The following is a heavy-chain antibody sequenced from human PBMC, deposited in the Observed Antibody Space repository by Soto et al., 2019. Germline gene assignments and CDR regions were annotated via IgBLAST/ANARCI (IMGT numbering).Heavy chain of an antibody. D-gene: IGHD1-7*01. Sequence: GASVKVSCKVSGYTLTELSMHWVRQAPGKGLEWMGGFDPGDGETIYAQKFQGRVTMTEDTSTDTAYMELSSLRSEDTAVYYCATGFLKLYGMDVWGQGTTVTVSS. CDR1: GYTLTELS. CDR3: ATGFLKLYGMDV. V-gene: IGHV1-24*01. CDR2: FDPGDGET. J-gene: IGHJ6*02.